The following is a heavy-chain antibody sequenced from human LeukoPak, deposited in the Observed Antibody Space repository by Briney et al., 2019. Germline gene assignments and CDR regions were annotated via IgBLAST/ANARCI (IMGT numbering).Heavy chain of an antibody. CDR2: MNPNSGNT. V-gene: IGHV1-8*01. Sequence: AASVKVSCKASGYTFTSYDINWVRQATGQGLEWMGWMNPNSGNTGYAQKFQGRVTMTRNTSISTAYMELSSLRSEDTAVYYCARASTLEPRIVGASGAFDIWGQGTMVTVPS. CDR1: GYTFTSYD. CDR3: ARASTLEPRIVGASGAFDI. J-gene: IGHJ3*02. D-gene: IGHD1-26*01.